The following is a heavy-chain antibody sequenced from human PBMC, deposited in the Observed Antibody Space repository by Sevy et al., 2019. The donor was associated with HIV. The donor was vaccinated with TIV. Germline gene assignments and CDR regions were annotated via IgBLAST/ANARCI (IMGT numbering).Heavy chain of an antibody. CDR3: ARRSSSWDYFEY. CDR2: ISSSSCYI. V-gene: IGHV3-11*06. Sequence: GGSLRLSCAASGFTFSDYYMNWIRQAPGKGLEWVSYISSSSCYINYADSLKGRFTISRDNAKNSLYLQMNSLRAEDTAVYYCARRSSSWDYFEYWGQGTLVTVSS. D-gene: IGHD6-13*01. J-gene: IGHJ4*02. CDR1: GFTFSDYY.